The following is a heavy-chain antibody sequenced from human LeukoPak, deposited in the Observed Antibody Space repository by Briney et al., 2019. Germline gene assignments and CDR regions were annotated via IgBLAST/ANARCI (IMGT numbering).Heavy chain of an antibody. CDR3: ARLGRGVTADFYFDY. V-gene: IGHV4-38-2*02. D-gene: IGHD2-21*02. Sequence: SETLSLTCTVSGYSISSSYYWGWIRQSPGKGLEWIVSTYYSGSTYYSPSLKSRVTISVDTSKNQFSLKLSSVTAADTAVYYCARLGRGVTADFYFDYWGQGTLVTVSS. CDR2: TYYSGST. J-gene: IGHJ4*02. CDR1: GYSISSSYY.